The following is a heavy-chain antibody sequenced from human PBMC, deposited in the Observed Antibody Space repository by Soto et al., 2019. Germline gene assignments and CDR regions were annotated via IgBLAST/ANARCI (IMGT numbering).Heavy chain of an antibody. D-gene: IGHD6-13*01. V-gene: IGHV3-33*01. CDR1: GFTFSSYG. CDR3: ARAGGSSWYFDYMDV. Sequence: GGSLRLSCAASGFTFSSYGMHWVRQAPGKGLEWVAVIWYDGSNKYYADSVKGRFTISRDNSKNTLYLQMNSLRAEDTAVYYCARAGGSSWYFDYMDVWGKGTTVTVSS. J-gene: IGHJ6*03. CDR2: IWYDGSNK.